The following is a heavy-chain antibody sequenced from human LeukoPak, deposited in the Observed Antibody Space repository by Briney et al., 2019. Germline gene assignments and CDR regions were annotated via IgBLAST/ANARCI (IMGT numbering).Heavy chain of an antibody. Sequence: ASVEVSCKASGGTFSSYAISWVRQAPGQGLEWMGGIITIFGTANYAQKFQGRVTITADESTSTAYMELSSLRSEDTAVYYCARGPLLDYYYYMDVWGKGTTVTVSS. CDR2: IITIFGTA. D-gene: IGHD2-15*01. J-gene: IGHJ6*03. V-gene: IGHV1-69*13. CDR1: GGTFSSYA. CDR3: ARGPLLDYYYYMDV.